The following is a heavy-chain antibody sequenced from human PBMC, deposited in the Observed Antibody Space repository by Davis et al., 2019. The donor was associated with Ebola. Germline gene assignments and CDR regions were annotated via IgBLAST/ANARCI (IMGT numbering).Heavy chain of an antibody. Sequence: ASVKVSCKASGGTFSSYAISWVRRAPGQGLEWMGWISAYNGNTNYAQKLQGRVTMTTDTSTSTAYMELRSLRSDDTAVYYCARQEALVVITTNYYYYGMDVWGQGTTVTVSS. V-gene: IGHV1-18*01. D-gene: IGHD3-22*01. CDR1: GGTFSSYA. J-gene: IGHJ6*02. CDR2: ISAYNGNT. CDR3: ARQEALVVITTNYYYYGMDV.